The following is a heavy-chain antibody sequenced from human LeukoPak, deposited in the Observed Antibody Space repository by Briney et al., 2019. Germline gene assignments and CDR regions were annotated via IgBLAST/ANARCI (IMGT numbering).Heavy chain of an antibody. V-gene: IGHV3-33*01. CDR1: AFTFSSYG. D-gene: IGHD1-26*01. Sequence: GGSLRLSCAASAFTFSSYGMHWVRQAPGKGLEWVAVIWYDGSNKYYADSVKGRFTISRDNSKNTLYLQMNSLRAEDTAVYYCARDPEWELLYFDYWGQGTLVTVSS. J-gene: IGHJ4*02. CDR3: ARDPEWELLYFDY. CDR2: IWYDGSNK.